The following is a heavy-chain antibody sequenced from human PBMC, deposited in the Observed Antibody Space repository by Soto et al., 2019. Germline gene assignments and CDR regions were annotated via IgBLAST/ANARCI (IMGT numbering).Heavy chain of an antibody. J-gene: IGHJ6*02. CDR3: ARVCGGDCHSGMDV. Sequence: QVQLQESGPGLVKPSQTLSLTCTVSGGSISSGGYYWSWIRQHPGKGLEWIGYIYYSGSTYYNPSLKRRVTISVDTSKNQFALKQSSVTAADTAVYYCARVCGGDCHSGMDVWGQGTTVTVSS. CDR1: GGSISSGGYY. D-gene: IGHD2-21*02. CDR2: IYYSGST. V-gene: IGHV4-31*03.